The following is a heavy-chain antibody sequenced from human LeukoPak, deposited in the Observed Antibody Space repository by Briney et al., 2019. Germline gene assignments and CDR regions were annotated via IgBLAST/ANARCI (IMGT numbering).Heavy chain of an antibody. V-gene: IGHV3-30-3*01. CDR2: ISYDGSNK. CDR1: GFTFSSYA. CDR3: AGNRWLQRYYFDY. D-gene: IGHD5-24*01. J-gene: IGHJ4*02. Sequence: GGSLRLSCAASGFTFSSYAMHWVRQAPGKGLERVAVISYDGSNKYYADSVKGRFTISRDNSKNTLYLQMNSLRAEDTAVYYCAGNRWLQRYYFDYWGQGTLVTVSS.